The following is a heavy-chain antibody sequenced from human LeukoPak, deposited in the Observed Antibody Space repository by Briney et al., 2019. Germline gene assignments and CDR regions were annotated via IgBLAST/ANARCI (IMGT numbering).Heavy chain of an antibody. CDR2: ISYDGSNK. CDR3: AKDLPLPLV. CDR1: GFTFSSYG. J-gene: IGHJ3*01. V-gene: IGHV3-30*18. Sequence: PGGSLRLSCAASGFTFSSYGMHWVRQAPGKGLEWVAVISYDGSNKYYADSVKGRFTISRDNSKNTLYLQMNSLRAEDTAVYYCAKDLPLPLVWGQGTMVTVSS.